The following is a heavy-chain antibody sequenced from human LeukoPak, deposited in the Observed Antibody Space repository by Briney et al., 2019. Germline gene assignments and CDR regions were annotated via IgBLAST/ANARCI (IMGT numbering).Heavy chain of an antibody. J-gene: IGHJ6*03. CDR2: IIPIFGTA. Sequence: SVKVSCKASGGTFSNYAISWVRQAPGQGLEWMGGIIPIFGTANYAQKFRGRVTITADKSTRTAYMELSSLRSEDTAVYYCARHRVQYYGSGSYSVSYYYYYYMDVWGKGTTVTISS. V-gene: IGHV1-69*06. CDR3: ARHRVQYYGSGSYSVSYYYYYYMDV. D-gene: IGHD3-10*01. CDR1: GGTFSNYA.